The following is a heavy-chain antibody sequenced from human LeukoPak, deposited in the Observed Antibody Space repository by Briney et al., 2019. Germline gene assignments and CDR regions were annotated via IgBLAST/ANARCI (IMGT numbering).Heavy chain of an antibody. CDR3: ARGPSLPGIAAAVDDY. J-gene: IGHJ4*02. CDR2: INPSGGST. CDR1: GYTFTSYY. D-gene: IGHD6-13*01. Sequence: ASVKVSCKASGYTFTSYYMHWVRQAPGQGLEWMGIINPSGGSTSYAQKFQGRVTMTRDTSTSTVCMELSGLRSEDTAVYYCARGPSLPGIAAAVDDYWGQGTLVTVSS. V-gene: IGHV1-46*01.